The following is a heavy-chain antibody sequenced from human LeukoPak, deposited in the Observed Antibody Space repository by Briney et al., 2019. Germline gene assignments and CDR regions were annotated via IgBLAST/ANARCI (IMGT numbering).Heavy chain of an antibody. D-gene: IGHD3-22*01. J-gene: IGHJ4*02. Sequence: SETLSLTCTVSGGSISSYYWSWIRQPPGKGLEWIGYIYYSGSTNYNPSLKSRVTISVDTSKNQFSLKLSSVTAADTAVYYCAREDYYDSSGYSFNYWGQGTLVTVSS. CDR1: GGSISSYY. CDR2: IYYSGST. CDR3: AREDYYDSSGYSFNY. V-gene: IGHV4-59*01.